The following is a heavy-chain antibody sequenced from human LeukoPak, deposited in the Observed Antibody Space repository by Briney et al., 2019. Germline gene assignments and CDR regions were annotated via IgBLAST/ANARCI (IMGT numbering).Heavy chain of an antibody. V-gene: IGHV1-46*01. CDR1: GYTFTSYY. CDR2: INPSGGST. J-gene: IGHJ4*02. CDR3: ERTLSGSGYCSRGYFDY. D-gene: IGHD3-22*01. Sequence: ASVKVSCKASGYTFTSYYMHWVRLAPGQGLEWMGIINPSGGSTSYAQKFQGRVTMTRDTSTSTVYMELSSLRSEDTAVFYSERTLSGSGYCSRGYFDYWGQGTLVTVSS.